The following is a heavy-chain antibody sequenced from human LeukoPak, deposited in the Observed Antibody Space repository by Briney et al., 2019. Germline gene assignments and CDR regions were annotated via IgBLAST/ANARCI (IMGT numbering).Heavy chain of an antibody. CDR3: ASGAYCGGDCYSGAFDI. J-gene: IGHJ3*02. V-gene: IGHV5-51*01. CDR1: GYSFTNYW. CDR2: IYPGDSDT. D-gene: IGHD2-21*02. Sequence: GESLKISCKGSGYSFTNYWIGWVRQMPGKGLEWMGIIYPGDSDTRYGPSFQGQVTISADKSISTAYLQWRSLKASDTAMYYCASGAYCGGDCYSGAFDIWGQGTMVTVSS.